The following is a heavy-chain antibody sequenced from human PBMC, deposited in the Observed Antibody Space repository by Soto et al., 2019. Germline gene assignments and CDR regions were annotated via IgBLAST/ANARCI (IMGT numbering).Heavy chain of an antibody. CDR2: IDSSGGAT. Sequence: GRSMRVSCAAAGLQFRSSPMTWVCQAPGKGLDWVSAIDSSGGATYYADSVKGRFTISRDNSKNTLYLQMSSLRVEDTAVYYCAKNPTDFWGQGTLVTVSS. J-gene: IGHJ4*02. CDR3: AKNPTDF. V-gene: IGHV3-23*01. CDR1: GLQFRSSP.